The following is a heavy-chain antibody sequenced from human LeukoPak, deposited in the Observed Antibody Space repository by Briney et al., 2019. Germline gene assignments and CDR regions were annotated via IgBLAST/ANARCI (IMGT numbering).Heavy chain of an antibody. Sequence: ASVKVSCKASGYTFTSYDINWVRQATGQGLEWMGWMNPNSGNTGYAQKFQGRVTITRNTSISTAYMELSSLRSEDTAVYYCARGLRLGYCSSTSCSYYYYYMDVWGKGTTVTVSS. V-gene: IGHV1-8*03. D-gene: IGHD2-2*01. CDR2: MNPNSGNT. J-gene: IGHJ6*03. CDR3: ARGLRLGYCSSTSCSYYYYYMDV. CDR1: GYTFTSYD.